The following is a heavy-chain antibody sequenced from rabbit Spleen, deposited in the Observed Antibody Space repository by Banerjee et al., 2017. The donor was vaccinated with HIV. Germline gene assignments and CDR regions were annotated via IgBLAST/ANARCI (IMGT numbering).Heavy chain of an antibody. CDR3: ARFYAGYGDFGYAAM. CDR1: GVSFSSSSY. D-gene: IGHD7-1*01. V-gene: IGHV1S40*01. CDR2: IDSGSSGFS. Sequence: QSLEESGGDLVRPGASLTLTCTASGVSFSSSSYICWVRQAPGKGLEWIACIDSGSSGFSYIASWAKGRFPISSHNAHNTLYLQLNSLTAADTAPYFCARFYAGYGDFGYAAMWGPGTLVTVS. J-gene: IGHJ4*01.